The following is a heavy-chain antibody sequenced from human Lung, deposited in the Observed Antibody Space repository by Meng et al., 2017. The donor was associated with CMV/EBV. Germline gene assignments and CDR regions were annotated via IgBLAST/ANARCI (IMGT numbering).Heavy chain of an antibody. J-gene: IGHJ6*02. CDR2: INHSGNT. CDR1: GDY. D-gene: IGHD2-21*01. CDR3: ARAFCGGECYSSSNYYYGMDV. Sequence: GDYWSWIRQPPGKGLEWIGEINHSGNTNYNPSLKSRVTISVDTSKNQFSLKVTSVTAADTAVYYCARAFCGGECYSSSNYYYGMDVWGQGTTVTVSS. V-gene: IGHV4-34*01.